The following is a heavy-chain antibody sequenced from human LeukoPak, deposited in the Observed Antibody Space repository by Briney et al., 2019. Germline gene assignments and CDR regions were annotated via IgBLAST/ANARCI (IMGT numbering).Heavy chain of an antibody. J-gene: IGHJ4*02. Sequence: GGSLRLSCAASGFTFSSYAMYWVRQAPGKGLEWVAVISYDGSNKYYADSVKGRFTISRDNSKNTLYLQMNSLRAEDTAVYYCARDRSYGDYVWDFDYWGQGTLVTVSS. D-gene: IGHD4-17*01. CDR2: ISYDGSNK. CDR1: GFTFSSYA. V-gene: IGHV3-30*04. CDR3: ARDRSYGDYVWDFDY.